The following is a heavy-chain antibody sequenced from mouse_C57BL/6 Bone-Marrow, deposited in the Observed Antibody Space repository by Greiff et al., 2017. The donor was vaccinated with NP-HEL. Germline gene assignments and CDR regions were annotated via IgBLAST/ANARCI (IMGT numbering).Heavy chain of an antibody. CDR3: ASRTLLYGNYAMDY. D-gene: IGHD2-10*02. CDR1: GFTFSSYA. J-gene: IGHJ4*01. Sequence: EVQLVESGGGLVKPGGSLKLSCAASGFTFSSYAMSWVRQTPEKRLEWVATISDGGSYTYYPDNVKGRFTISRDNAKNNLYLQMSHLKSEDTAMYYCASRTLLYGNYAMDYWGQGTSVTVSS. V-gene: IGHV5-4*01. CDR2: ISDGGSYT.